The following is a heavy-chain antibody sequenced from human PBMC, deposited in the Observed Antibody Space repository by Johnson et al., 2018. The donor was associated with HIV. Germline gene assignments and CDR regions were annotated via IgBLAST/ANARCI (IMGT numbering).Heavy chain of an antibody. V-gene: IGHV3-30*14. Sequence: QVQLVESGGGVVQPGRSLRLSCAASRFTFNKYTMHWVRQAPGKGLEWVAVVSYDGGNKYYADSVKGRFTISRDNSKNTLYLQMNSLRGEDTAVYYCARECEPAGLAFDIWGQGTMVTVSS. J-gene: IGHJ3*02. D-gene: IGHD1-14*01. CDR3: ARECEPAGLAFDI. CDR2: VSYDGGNK. CDR1: RFTFNKYT.